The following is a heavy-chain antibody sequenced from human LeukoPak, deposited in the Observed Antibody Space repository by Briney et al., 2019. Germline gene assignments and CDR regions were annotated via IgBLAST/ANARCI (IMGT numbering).Heavy chain of an antibody. CDR1: GGSIINSNW. J-gene: IGHJ4*02. Sequence: SETLSLTCAVSGGSIINSNWWSWVRQPPGKGLEWIGEIDHSGSTSYNPSLKSRVTMSVDRSQNQFSLRLSTVTAADTAVYYCARGRPWYYYDSSGYWFDYWGQGTLVTVSS. CDR2: IDHSGST. V-gene: IGHV4-4*02. CDR3: ARGRPWYYYDSSGYWFDY. D-gene: IGHD3-22*01.